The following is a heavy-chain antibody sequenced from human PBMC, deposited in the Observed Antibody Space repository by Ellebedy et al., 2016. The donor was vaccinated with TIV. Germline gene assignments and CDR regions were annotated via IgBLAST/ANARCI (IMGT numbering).Heavy chain of an antibody. V-gene: IGHV1-69*13. CDR3: ARSVAGQFDY. D-gene: IGHD6-19*01. CDR1: GGTFSSYT. CDR2: NIPIFGTA. J-gene: IGHJ4*02. Sequence: AASVKVSCKASGGTFSSYTINWVRQAPGQGREWMGGNIPIFGTANYAQKFQGRVTITADESTSTAYMEMSSLRSEDTAVYYCARSVAGQFDYWGQGTLVTVSS.